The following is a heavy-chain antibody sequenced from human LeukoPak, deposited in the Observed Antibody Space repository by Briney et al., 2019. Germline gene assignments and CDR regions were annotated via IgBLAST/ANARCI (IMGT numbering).Heavy chain of an antibody. V-gene: IGHV5-51*01. D-gene: IGHD3-10*01. Sequence: GESLKISCKGSGYSLTSYWIGWVRQMPGKGLEWMGIIYPGDSDTRYSPSFQGQVTISADKSISTAYLQWSSLKASDTAMYYCARHSAYYGSGSYYYYYYMDVWGKGTTVTVSS. CDR1: GYSLTSYW. J-gene: IGHJ6*03. CDR3: ARHSAYYGSGSYYYYYYMDV. CDR2: IYPGDSDT.